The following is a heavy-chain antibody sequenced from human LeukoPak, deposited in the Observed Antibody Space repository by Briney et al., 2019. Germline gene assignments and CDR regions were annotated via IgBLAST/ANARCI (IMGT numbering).Heavy chain of an antibody. Sequence: GGSLRLSCAASGFTFNNYWMTWVRQASGKGLEWVGRIRSNANSYATAYAASVRGRVTISRDDSKNTAYLQMNSLKTEDTAVYYCQYSSSWDDTSDIWGQGTPVTVSS. CDR2: IRSNANSYAT. CDR1: GFTFNNYW. V-gene: IGHV3-73*01. J-gene: IGHJ3*02. CDR3: QYSSSWDDTSDI. D-gene: IGHD6-13*01.